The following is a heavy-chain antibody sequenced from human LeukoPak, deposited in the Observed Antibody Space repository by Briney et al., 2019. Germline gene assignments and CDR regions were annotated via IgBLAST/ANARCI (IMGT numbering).Heavy chain of an antibody. D-gene: IGHD1-26*01. Sequence: ASVKVSCKASGYTFTGYYMHWVRQAPGQGLEWMGWINPNSGGINYAQKFQGRVTMTRDTSISTAYMELSRLRSDDTAVYYCARGGFGVGAIADVFDIWGQGTMVTVSS. V-gene: IGHV1-2*02. CDR1: GYTFTGYY. J-gene: IGHJ3*02. CDR2: INPNSGGI. CDR3: ARGGFGVGAIADVFDI.